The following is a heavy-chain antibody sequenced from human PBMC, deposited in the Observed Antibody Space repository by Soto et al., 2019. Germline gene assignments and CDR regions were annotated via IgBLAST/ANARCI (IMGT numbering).Heavy chain of an antibody. Sequence: QVQLQESGPGLVKPSETLSLTCTVSGGSISSYYWSWIRQPPGKGLEWIGYIYYSGSTNYNPSLKSRVTISVDTSKNQLSLKLSSVTAADTAVYYCARQRSDMITFGGVIAPFDYWGQGTLVTVSS. CDR3: ARQRSDMITFGGVIAPFDY. D-gene: IGHD3-16*02. J-gene: IGHJ4*02. V-gene: IGHV4-59*08. CDR1: GGSISSYY. CDR2: IYYSGST.